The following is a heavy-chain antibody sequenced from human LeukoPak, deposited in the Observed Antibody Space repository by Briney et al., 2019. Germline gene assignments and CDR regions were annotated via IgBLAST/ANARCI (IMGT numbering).Heavy chain of an antibody. CDR3: AKLYDTRGYYYFDY. CDR2: ISYDGSNK. Sequence: PGGSLRLSCAASGFTFSSYGMHWVRQAPGKGLEWVAVISYDGSNKYYADSVKGPFTISRDNSKNTLYLQMNSLRAEDTAVYYCAKLYDTRGYYYFDYWGQGTLVTVSS. V-gene: IGHV3-30*18. J-gene: IGHJ4*02. D-gene: IGHD3-22*01. CDR1: GFTFSSYG.